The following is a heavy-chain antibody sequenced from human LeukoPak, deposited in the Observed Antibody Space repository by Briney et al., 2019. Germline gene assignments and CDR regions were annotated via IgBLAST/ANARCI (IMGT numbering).Heavy chain of an antibody. D-gene: IGHD6-13*01. Sequence: GGSLRLSCAASGFTFSSYWMHWVRQAPGKGPVWVSRINSDGSSISYADSVKGRFTISRDNAKNTLYLQMNSLRAEDTAVYYCARDPRVGAVYWHFDLWGRGTLVTVSS. V-gene: IGHV3-74*01. CDR2: INSDGSSI. CDR1: GFTFSSYW. J-gene: IGHJ2*01. CDR3: ARDPRVGAVYWHFDL.